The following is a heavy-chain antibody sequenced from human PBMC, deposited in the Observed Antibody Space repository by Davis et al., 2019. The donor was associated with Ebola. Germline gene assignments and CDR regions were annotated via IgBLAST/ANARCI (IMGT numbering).Heavy chain of an antibody. D-gene: IGHD6-13*01. Sequence: AASVKVSCKASGYTFTGYHMHWVRQAPGQGLEWMGRMNPHNGDTNYAQNFQGRVTMTRDTSISTAYMELSRLRYDDTAVYYCARLCSSSCPNDYWGQGTLVTVSS. CDR3: ARLCSSSCPNDY. CDR1: GYTFTGYH. CDR2: MNPHNGDT. J-gene: IGHJ4*02. V-gene: IGHV1-2*06.